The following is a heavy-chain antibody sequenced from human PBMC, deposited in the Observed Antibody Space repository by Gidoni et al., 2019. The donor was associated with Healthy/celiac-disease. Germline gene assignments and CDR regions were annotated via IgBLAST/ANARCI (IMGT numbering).Heavy chain of an antibody. V-gene: IGHV1-24*01. CDR3: ATELTNYYDSSGRGECFDY. Sequence: QVQLVQSGAEVKQPGASVKVSCKVSGYTLTELSMHWVRQAPGKGLEWMGGFDPEDGETIYAQKCQGRVTMTEDTSTDTAYRELSSLRSEDTAGYYCATELTNYYDSSGRGECFDYWGQGTLVTVSS. D-gene: IGHD3-22*01. J-gene: IGHJ4*02. CDR1: GYTLTELS. CDR2: FDPEDGET.